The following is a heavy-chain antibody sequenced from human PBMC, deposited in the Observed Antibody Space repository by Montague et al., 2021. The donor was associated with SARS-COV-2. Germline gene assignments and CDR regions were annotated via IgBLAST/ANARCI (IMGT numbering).Heavy chain of an antibody. CDR1: GDSVPSNSAA. J-gene: IGHJ5*02. CDR3: ARSQHCGGGRCYSLSWFDP. D-gene: IGHD2-15*01. Sequence: CAISGDSVPSNSAAWDWIRQSPSRGLEWLGRTYYRSQWYNDYAVSVGSRIAINPDTSKNHFSLQLDPVTPEDTAVYYCARSQHCGGGRCYSLSWFDPWGQGTLVIVSS. V-gene: IGHV6-1*01. CDR2: TYYRSQWYN.